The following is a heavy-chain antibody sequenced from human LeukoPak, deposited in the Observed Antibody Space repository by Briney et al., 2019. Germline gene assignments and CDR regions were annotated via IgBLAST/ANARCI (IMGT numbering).Heavy chain of an antibody. J-gene: IGHJ4*02. Sequence: ASVKVSCKASGYTFTSYAMHWVRQAPGQRLEWMGWINAGNGNTKYSQKFQGRVTMTEDTSTDTAYMELSSLRSEDTAVYYCATTKPYYDYVWGSYRYKAHFDYWGQGTLVTVSS. V-gene: IGHV1-3*01. D-gene: IGHD3-16*02. CDR1: GYTFTSYA. CDR2: INAGNGNT. CDR3: ATTKPYYDYVWGSYRYKAHFDY.